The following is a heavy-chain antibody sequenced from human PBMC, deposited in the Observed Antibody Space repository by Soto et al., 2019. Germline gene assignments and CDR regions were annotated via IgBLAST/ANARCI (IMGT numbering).Heavy chain of an antibody. J-gene: IGHJ4*02. V-gene: IGHV1-18*04. CDR3: ARASIYGTYYYFDH. D-gene: IGHD1-26*01. Sequence: ASVQVSCKASGYTFTSDGITWVRQAPGQELEWMGWITVNSGNTHYAQKLQGRVTMTTDTSTTTAYMELWSLRSDDTAVYYCARASIYGTYYYFDHWGQGTPVTVSS. CDR2: ITVNSGNT. CDR1: GYTFTSDG.